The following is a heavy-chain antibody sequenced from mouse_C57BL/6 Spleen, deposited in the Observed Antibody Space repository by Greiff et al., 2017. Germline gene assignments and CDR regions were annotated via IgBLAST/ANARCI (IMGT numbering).Heavy chain of an antibody. V-gene: IGHV3-1*01. Sequence: EVQLQQSGPGMVKPSQSLSLTCTVTGYSITSGYDWHWIRHFPGNKLEWMGYISYSGSTNYNPSLKSRISITHDTSKNHFFLKLNSVTTEDTATYYCAREGAPSYYGSSHWYFDVWGTGTTVTVSS. D-gene: IGHD1-1*01. CDR2: ISYSGST. CDR3: AREGAPSYYGSSHWYFDV. CDR1: GYSITSGYD. J-gene: IGHJ1*03.